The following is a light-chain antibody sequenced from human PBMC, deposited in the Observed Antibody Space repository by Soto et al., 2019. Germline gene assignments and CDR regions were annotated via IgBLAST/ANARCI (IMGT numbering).Light chain of an antibody. J-gene: IGKJ4*01. CDR3: QQYNSYPLT. CDR1: QGVNSW. CDR2: QAS. Sequence: DIQVAQSPSTLSASVGDRVTITCQASQGVNSWLAWYQQKPGKAPEFLIYQASSLDIGVPSRFSGSGSGTEFTLTISSLQPDDFSTYYCQQYNSYPLTFGGGTKVDIK. V-gene: IGKV1-5*03.